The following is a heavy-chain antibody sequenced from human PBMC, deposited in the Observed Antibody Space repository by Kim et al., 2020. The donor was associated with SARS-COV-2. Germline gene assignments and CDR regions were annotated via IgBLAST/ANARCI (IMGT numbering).Heavy chain of an antibody. D-gene: IGHD2-2*01. Sequence: APVKGRFTISRDDSKNTRYLQMNSLKTEDTAVYYCTTTIVVVPAAMLLDYWGQGTLVTVSS. J-gene: IGHJ4*02. CDR3: TTTIVVVPAAMLLDY. V-gene: IGHV3-15*01.